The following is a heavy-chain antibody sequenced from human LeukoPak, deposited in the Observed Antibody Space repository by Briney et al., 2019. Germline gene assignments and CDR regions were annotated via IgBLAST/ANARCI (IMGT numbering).Heavy chain of an antibody. CDR1: GGTFSSYA. CDR3: ANSRGYYFDY. J-gene: IGHJ4*02. CDR2: IIPIFGTA. Sequence: SVKVSCKAPGGTFSSYAISWVRQAPGQGLEWMGGIIPIFGTANYAQKFQGRVTITTDESTSTAYMELSSLRSEDTAVYYCANSRGYYFDYWGQGTLVTVSS. V-gene: IGHV1-69*05.